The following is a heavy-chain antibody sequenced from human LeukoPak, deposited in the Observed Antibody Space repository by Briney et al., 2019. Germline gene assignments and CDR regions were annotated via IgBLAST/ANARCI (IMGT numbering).Heavy chain of an antibody. CDR3: ARDLRISAKQWLGY. D-gene: IGHD6-19*01. V-gene: IGHV3-48*04. J-gene: IGHJ4*02. CDR1: GFTFSSYS. Sequence: GGSLRLSCAASGFTFSSYSMNWVRQAPGKGLEWVSYISSSSSTIYYADSVKGRFTISRDNAKNSLYLQMNSLRAEDTAVYYCARDLRISAKQWLGYWGQGTLVTVSS. CDR2: ISSSSSTI.